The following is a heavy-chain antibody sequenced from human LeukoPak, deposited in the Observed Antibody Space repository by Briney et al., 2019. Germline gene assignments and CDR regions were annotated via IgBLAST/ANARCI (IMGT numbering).Heavy chain of an antibody. J-gene: IGHJ4*02. D-gene: IGHD3-10*01. CDR1: GGSISSYY. V-gene: IGHV2-70*11. CDR3: ARHKYGSGSYRFDY. CDR2: IDWDDDK. Sequence: TLSLTCTVSGGSISSYYWSWIRQPPGKALEWLARIDWDDDKYYRTSLKTRLTISKDTSKNQVVLTMTNMDPVDTATYYCARHKYGSGSYRFDYWGQGTLVTVSS.